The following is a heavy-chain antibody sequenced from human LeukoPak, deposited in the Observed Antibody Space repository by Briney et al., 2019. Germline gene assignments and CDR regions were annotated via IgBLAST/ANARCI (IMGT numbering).Heavy chain of an antibody. CDR2: IRSKAYGGTT. J-gene: IGHJ4*02. CDR3: TRDPPYDGHVVVIIPFDY. Sequence: GGSLRLSCSASGFTFGDYTMIWFRQAPGKGPEWVGSIRSKAYGGTTEYAASVKGRFTISRDDSKDIAYLQMNSLRSEDTALYYCTRDPPYDGHVVVIIPFDYWGQGTLVTVSS. D-gene: IGHD3-22*01. CDR1: GFTFGDYT. V-gene: IGHV3-49*03.